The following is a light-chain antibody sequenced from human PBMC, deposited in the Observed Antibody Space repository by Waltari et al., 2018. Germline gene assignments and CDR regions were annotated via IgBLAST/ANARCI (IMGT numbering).Light chain of an antibody. CDR2: GNN. J-gene: IGLJ2*01. Sequence: QSVLTQPPSVSGAPGQRITISCTGTSSNIGAGYDVHWYLQLPGTAPKLLILGNNNRPAGVPDRFSASKSDTAASLAITGLQAEDEAYYYCQSYDSSLSGVIFGGGTKLTVL. CDR3: QSYDSSLSGVI. CDR1: SSNIGAGYD. V-gene: IGLV1-40*01.